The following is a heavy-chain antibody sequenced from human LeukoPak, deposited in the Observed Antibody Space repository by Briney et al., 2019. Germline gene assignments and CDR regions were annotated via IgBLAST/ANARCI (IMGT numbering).Heavy chain of an antibody. Sequence: GGSLRLSCAASGFTFSSYAMHWVRQAPGKGLEWVAVISYDGSNKYYADSVKGRFTISRDNSKNTLYLQMNSLRAEDTAMYYCARDRRYYDSSGYLDYWGQGTLVTVSS. CDR2: ISYDGSNK. J-gene: IGHJ4*02. V-gene: IGHV3-30*04. CDR3: ARDRRYYDSSGYLDY. D-gene: IGHD3-22*01. CDR1: GFTFSSYA.